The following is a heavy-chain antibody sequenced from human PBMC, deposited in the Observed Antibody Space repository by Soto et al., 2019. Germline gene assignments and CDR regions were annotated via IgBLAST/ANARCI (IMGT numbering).Heavy chain of an antibody. Sequence: GGSLRLSCAASGFTFSRFGMHWVRKAPGKGLEWVAVISYDGSNRFYADSVKGRFTISRDNSKNTLYLQMNSLRPEDTAVYYFSKDLYGAETYTYYCGMDVWGQGTTVTVSS. D-gene: IGHD3-10*01. CDR3: SKDLYGAETYTYYCGMDV. J-gene: IGHJ6*02. CDR2: ISYDGSNR. V-gene: IGHV3-30*18. CDR1: GFTFSRFG.